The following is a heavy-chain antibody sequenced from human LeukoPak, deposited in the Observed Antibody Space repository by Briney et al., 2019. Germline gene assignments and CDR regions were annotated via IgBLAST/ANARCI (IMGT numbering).Heavy chain of an antibody. Sequence: PSETLSLTCTVSGGSISSYYWSWIRQPPGKGLEWIGYIYYSGSTNYNPSLKSRVTISVDTSKNQFSLKLSSVAAADTAVYYCARGLRSNFDYWGQGTLVTVSS. V-gene: IGHV4-59*08. CDR2: IYYSGST. J-gene: IGHJ4*02. CDR3: ARGLRSNFDY. D-gene: IGHD4-17*01. CDR1: GGSISSYY.